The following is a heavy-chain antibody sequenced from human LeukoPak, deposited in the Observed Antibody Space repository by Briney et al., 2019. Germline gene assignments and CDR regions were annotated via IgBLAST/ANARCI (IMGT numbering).Heavy chain of an antibody. CDR2: IYYSGST. Sequence: SETLSLTCTVSGGSISSYYWSWIRQPPGQGLEWIGYIYYSGSTKYNPSLKSRVTISVDTSKNQFSLKLSSVTAADTAVYYCARGGRATVITYWGQGTLVTVSS. CDR1: GGSISSYY. J-gene: IGHJ4*02. V-gene: IGHV4-59*01. CDR3: ARGGRATVITY. D-gene: IGHD4-11*01.